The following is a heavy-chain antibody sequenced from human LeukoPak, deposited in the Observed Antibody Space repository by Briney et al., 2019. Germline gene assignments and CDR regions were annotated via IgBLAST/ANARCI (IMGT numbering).Heavy chain of an antibody. CDR3: ARGESRVRGAIDY. CDR2: ISSSGSTI. J-gene: IGHJ4*02. Sequence: PGGSLRLSCAASGFTFSDYYMSWIRQAPGKGLEWVSYISSSGSTIYYADSVKGRFTISRDNAKNSRYLQMSSLRAEDTALYYCARGESRVRGAIDYWGQGTLGTGSS. CDR1: GFTFSDYY. D-gene: IGHD3-10*01. V-gene: IGHV3-11*01.